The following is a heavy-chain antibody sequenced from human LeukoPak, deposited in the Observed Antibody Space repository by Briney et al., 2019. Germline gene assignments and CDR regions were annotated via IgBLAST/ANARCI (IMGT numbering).Heavy chain of an antibody. CDR3: ARDSRDIVLMVYAGDSGRNDY. CDR2: IISSGMTI. J-gene: IGHJ4*02. D-gene: IGHD2-8*01. V-gene: IGHV3-48*03. Sequence: PGGSLRLSCAASGFTFNNYEFNWIRQAPGKGREWVSFIISSGMTIYYADVVKGRFTISRDNAKNSLYLQMNRLRAEDTAVYYCARDSRDIVLMVYAGDSGRNDYWGQGTLVTVSS. CDR1: GFTFNNYE.